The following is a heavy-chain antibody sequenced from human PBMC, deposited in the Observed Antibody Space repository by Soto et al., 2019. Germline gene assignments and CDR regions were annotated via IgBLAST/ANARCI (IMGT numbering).Heavy chain of an antibody. Sequence: PGESLKISCKGSGYSFTTYWINWVRQMPGKGLEWMGMIDPSDSSTTYSPSFQGHVTISTDKSISTAYLQWSSLKASDTAMYYCATMIRSPSDYFYYYGLDVWGQGTTVTVSS. CDR2: IDPSDSST. V-gene: IGHV5-10-1*01. J-gene: IGHJ6*02. D-gene: IGHD3-22*01. CDR3: ATMIRSPSDYFYYYGLDV. CDR1: GYSFTTYW.